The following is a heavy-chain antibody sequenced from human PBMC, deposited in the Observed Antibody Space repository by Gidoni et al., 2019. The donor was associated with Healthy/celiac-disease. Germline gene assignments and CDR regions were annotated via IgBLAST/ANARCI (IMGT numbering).Heavy chain of an antibody. CDR1: GFTFSNAW. CDR2: IKSKTDGGTT. CDR3: TTDKEGWFDP. Sequence: EVQLVESGGGLVKPGGSLRPACAASGFTFSNAWMSWVRQDPGKGLEWVGRIKSKTDGGTTDYAAPVKGRFTISRDDSKNTLYLQMNSLKTEDTAVYYCTTDKEGWFDPWGQGTLVTVSS. J-gene: IGHJ5*02. V-gene: IGHV3-15*01.